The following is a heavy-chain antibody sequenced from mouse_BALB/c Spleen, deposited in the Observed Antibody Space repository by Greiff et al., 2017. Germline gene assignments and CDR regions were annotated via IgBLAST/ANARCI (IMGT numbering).Heavy chain of an antibody. CDR2: ISTYYGDA. V-gene: IGHV1S137*01. CDR1: GYTFTDYA. Sequence: QVQLKESGAELVRPGVSVKISCKGSGYTFTDYAMHWVKQSHAKSLEWIGVISTYYGDASYNQKFKGKATMTVDKSSSTAYMELARLTSEDSAIYYCAREGTGKAWFAYWGQGTLVTVSA. J-gene: IGHJ3*01. CDR3: AREGTGKAWFAY. D-gene: IGHD4-1*01.